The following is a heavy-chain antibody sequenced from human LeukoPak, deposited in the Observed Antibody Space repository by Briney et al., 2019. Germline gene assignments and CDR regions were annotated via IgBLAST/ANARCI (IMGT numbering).Heavy chain of an antibody. CDR1: GGSISSYY. CDR3: ARIGGSGSYEAPRPYYYGMDV. Sequence: SETLSLTCTVSGGSISSYYWSWIRQPPGKGLEWIGYIYYSGSTNYNPSLKSRVTISVDTPKNQFSLKLNSVTAADTAVYYCARIGGSGSYEAPRPYYYGMDVWGQGTTVTVSS. CDR2: IYYSGST. V-gene: IGHV4-59*08. D-gene: IGHD3-10*01. J-gene: IGHJ6*02.